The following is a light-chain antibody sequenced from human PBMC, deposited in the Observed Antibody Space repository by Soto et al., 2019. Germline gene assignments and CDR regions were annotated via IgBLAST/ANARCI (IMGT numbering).Light chain of an antibody. CDR3: HLSYSSIA. Sequence: DIQRTQSPYSPSASVEDGVTNTCLAGQSISSYFNCYQQKPGKAPKRLIYAASSLQRGVPPTFSGGGSGTDFILTISSLPLVDFASFFCHLSYSSIAFGQGARLEI. V-gene: IGKV1-39*01. CDR2: AAS. J-gene: IGKJ5*01. CDR1: QSISSY.